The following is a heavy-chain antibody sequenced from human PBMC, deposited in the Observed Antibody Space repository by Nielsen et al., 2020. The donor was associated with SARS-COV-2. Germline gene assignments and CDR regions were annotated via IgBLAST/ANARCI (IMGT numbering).Heavy chain of an antibody. CDR1: GFTFSSYG. CDR2: IYSGDST. V-gene: IGHV3-NL1*01. D-gene: IGHD5-24*01. CDR3: AKDLQDGYNSADIDY. J-gene: IGHJ4*02. Sequence: GESLKISCAASGFTFSSYGMHWVRQAPGKGLEWVAVIYSGDSTYYADSVKGRFTISRDTSRNTLYLQMNSLRAEDTAVYYCAKDLQDGYNSADIDYWGQGTLVTVSS.